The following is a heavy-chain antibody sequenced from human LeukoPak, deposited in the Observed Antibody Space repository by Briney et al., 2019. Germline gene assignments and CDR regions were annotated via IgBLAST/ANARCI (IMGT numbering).Heavy chain of an antibody. J-gene: IGHJ4*02. V-gene: IGHV4-59*08. D-gene: IGHD2-15*01. Sequence: SETLSLTCTVSGGSISSYYWGWIRQPPEKGLEWIGYIYYSGSTNYNPSLKSRVTISVDTSKNQFSLELTSVTAADTAVYYCARQGGVAATPRVWGQGTLVTVSS. CDR3: ARQGGVAATPRV. CDR1: GGSISSYY. CDR2: IYYSGST.